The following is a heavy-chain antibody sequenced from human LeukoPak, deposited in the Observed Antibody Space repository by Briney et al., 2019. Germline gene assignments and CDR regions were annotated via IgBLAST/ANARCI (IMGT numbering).Heavy chain of an antibody. CDR2: IYYSGST. V-gene: IGHV4-59*01. Sequence: SETLSLTCTVSGGFISSYYWSWIRQPPGKGLEWIGYIYYSGSTNYNPSLKSRVTISVDTSKNQFSLKLSSVTAADTAVYYCARGYCSGGSCYSGNWFDPWGQGTLVTVSS. D-gene: IGHD2-15*01. J-gene: IGHJ5*02. CDR1: GGFISSYY. CDR3: ARGYCSGGSCYSGNWFDP.